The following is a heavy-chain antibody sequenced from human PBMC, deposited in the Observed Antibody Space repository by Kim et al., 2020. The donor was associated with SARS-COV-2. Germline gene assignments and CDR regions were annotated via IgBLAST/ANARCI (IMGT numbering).Heavy chain of an antibody. D-gene: IGHD2-2*01. CDR2: INPNSGGT. CDR1: GYTFTGYY. V-gene: IGHV1-2*02. J-gene: IGHJ6*02. CDR3: ARSAENDIVVVPAAVDV. Sequence: ASVKVSCKASGYTFTGYYMHWVRQAPGQGLEWMGWINPNSGGTNYAQKFQGRVTMTRDTSISTAYMELSRLRSDDTAVYYCARSAENDIVVVPAAVDVWGQGTTVTVSS.